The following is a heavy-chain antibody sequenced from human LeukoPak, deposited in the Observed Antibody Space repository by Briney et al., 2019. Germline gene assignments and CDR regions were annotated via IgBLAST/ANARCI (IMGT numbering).Heavy chain of an antibody. Sequence: AGGSLRLSWAASGFTFSSYAMHWVRQAPGKGLEYVSAISSNGGSTYYANSVKGRFTISRDNAKNSLYLQMNSLRAEDTAVYYCATRGGQWPWGQGTLVTVSS. D-gene: IGHD3-16*01. V-gene: IGHV3-64*01. CDR1: GFTFSSYA. CDR3: ATRGGQWP. CDR2: ISSNGGST. J-gene: IGHJ5*02.